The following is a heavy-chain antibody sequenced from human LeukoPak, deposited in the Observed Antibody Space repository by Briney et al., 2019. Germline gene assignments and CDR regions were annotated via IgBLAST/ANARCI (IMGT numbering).Heavy chain of an antibody. CDR1: GFTFGNYW. CDR2: IKHDGSEE. CDR3: ARQFYDSSGYYFTPSDY. D-gene: IGHD3-22*01. Sequence: GGSLRLSCATSGFTFGNYWMTWVRQAPGKGLEWLANIKHDGSEEFYVDSVKGRFTISRDNAKNSLYLQMNSLRAEDTAVYYCARQFYDSSGYYFTPSDYWGQGTLVTVSS. J-gene: IGHJ4*02. V-gene: IGHV3-7*01.